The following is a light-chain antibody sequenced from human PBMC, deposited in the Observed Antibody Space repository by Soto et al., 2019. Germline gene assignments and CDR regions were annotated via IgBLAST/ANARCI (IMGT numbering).Light chain of an antibody. CDR2: GAS. CDR3: QQYGSSPPTYT. V-gene: IGKV3-20*01. J-gene: IGKJ2*01. Sequence: EIVLTQSPGTLSLSPGERATLSSRASQSVSSSYLAWYQQKPGQAPRLLIYGASSRATGIPDRFSGSGSGTDFTLTISRLEPEDFAVYYCQQYGSSPPTYTFGQGTKLEIK. CDR1: QSVSSSY.